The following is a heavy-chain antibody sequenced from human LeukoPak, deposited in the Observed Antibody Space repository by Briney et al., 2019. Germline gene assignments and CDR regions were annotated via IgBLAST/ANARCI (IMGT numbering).Heavy chain of an antibody. CDR2: ITSTGSYT. D-gene: IGHD3-10*01. CDR3: TRDGDTVLTRGYYYYMDV. Sequence: GGSLRLSCAASGFTFSSYNMNWVRQAPGKGLEWVSSITSTGSYTFYADSVKGRFTISRDNAKKSLNLQMNSLRAEDTAVYYCTRDGDTVLTRGYYYYMDVWGKGTTVTVSS. J-gene: IGHJ6*03. CDR1: GFTFSSYN. V-gene: IGHV3-21*01.